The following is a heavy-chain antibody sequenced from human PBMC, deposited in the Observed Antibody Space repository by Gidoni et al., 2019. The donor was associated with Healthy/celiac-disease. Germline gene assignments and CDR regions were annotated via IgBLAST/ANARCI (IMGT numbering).Heavy chain of an antibody. CDR1: GYTFTSYA. CDR2: INAGNGNT. CDR3: ARDRVQVAGTYYFDY. V-gene: IGHV1-3*01. J-gene: IGHJ4*02. D-gene: IGHD6-19*01. Sequence: QVQLVQSGAAVKKPGASVKVSCKASGYTFTSYAMHWVRQAPGQRLEWMGWINAGNGNTKDSQKFQGRVTITRDTSASTAYMELSSLRSEDTAVYYCARDRVQVAGTYYFDYWGQGTLVTVSS.